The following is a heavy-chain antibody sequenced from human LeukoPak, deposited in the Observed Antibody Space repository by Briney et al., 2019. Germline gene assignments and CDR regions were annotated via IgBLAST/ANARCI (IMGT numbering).Heavy chain of an antibody. CDR1: GFTVSRHY. V-gene: IGHV3-53*01. Sequence: GGSLRLSCAASGFTVSRHYMSWVRQAPGKGLEWVSIIYSPGGTYYADSVMGRFTISRDNSKNTIYLQMNSLRVEDTAVYYCARAPYSADSSATPPAFDIWGQGTMVTVSS. D-gene: IGHD3-22*01. CDR2: IYSPGGT. J-gene: IGHJ3*02. CDR3: ARAPYSADSSATPPAFDI.